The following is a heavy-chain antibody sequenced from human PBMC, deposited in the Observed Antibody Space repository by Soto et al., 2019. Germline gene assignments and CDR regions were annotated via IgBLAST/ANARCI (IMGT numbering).Heavy chain of an antibody. CDR2: INGGGGYT. D-gene: IGHD2-2*02. CDR3: AKEFGRTYTTTWPRGFQH. J-gene: IGHJ1*01. Sequence: GGSLRLSCAASGFTFSSSAMGWVRQAPGKGLEWVSSINGGGGYTYYADSMKGRFTISRDNSKNTLYLQMSSLRAEDTALYYCAKEFGRTYTTTWPRGFQHWGQGTLVTVSS. V-gene: IGHV3-23*01. CDR1: GFTFSSSA.